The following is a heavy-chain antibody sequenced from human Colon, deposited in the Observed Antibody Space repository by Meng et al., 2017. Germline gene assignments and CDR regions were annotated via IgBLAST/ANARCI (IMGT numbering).Heavy chain of an antibody. D-gene: IGHD5-18*01. J-gene: IGHJ4*02. Sequence: QFQLQKQGPGLVKPSQTLSLTCVISGDSVSSNTAAWNWIRQSPSRGLEWLGRTYYRSKWYNEYAVSVKSRMTFNADTSKNQVSLQVNSVTPEDTAVYYCARDHGYSYGLPLDYWGQGILVTVSS. CDR2: TYYRSKWYN. CDR1: GDSVSSNTAA. V-gene: IGHV6-1*01. CDR3: ARDHGYSYGLPLDY.